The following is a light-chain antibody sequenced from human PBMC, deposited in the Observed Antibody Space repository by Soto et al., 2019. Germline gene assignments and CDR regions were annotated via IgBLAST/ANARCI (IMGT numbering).Light chain of an antibody. V-gene: IGLV1-40*01. CDR1: SSNIGAGYD. CDR2: GNS. Sequence: QSVLTQPPSVSGAPGQRVTISCTGSSSNIGAGYDVHWYQQLPGTAPKLLISGNSNRPSRVPDRFSGSKSGTSASLAITGLQAEDEADYYCQSYDSRAPVVFGGGTKLTVL. CDR3: QSYDSRAPVV. J-gene: IGLJ2*01.